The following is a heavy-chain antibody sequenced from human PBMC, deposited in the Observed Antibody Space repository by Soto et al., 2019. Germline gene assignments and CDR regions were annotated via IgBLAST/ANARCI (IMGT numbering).Heavy chain of an antibody. D-gene: IGHD2-8*02. J-gene: IGHJ4*01. CDR3: ARVRAAIFFCVWWDPSGSTLLLYASFFRASASETLSLTCTVSGGSISSSSYY. CDR2: IYHSGST. CDR1: GGSISSGGYS. Sequence: SETLSLTCAVSGGSISSGGYSWSWIRQPPGKGLEWIGYIYHSGSTYYNPSLKSRVTISVHRSKNQFSLKLSSVTAADTAVYYCARVRAAIFFCVWWDPSGSTLLLYASFFRASASETLSLTCTVSGGSISSSSYYWG. V-gene: IGHV4-30-2*01.